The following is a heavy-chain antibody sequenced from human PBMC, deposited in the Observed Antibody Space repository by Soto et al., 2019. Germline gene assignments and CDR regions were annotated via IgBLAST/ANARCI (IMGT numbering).Heavy chain of an antibody. CDR1: GGSVSSGDYF. Sequence: SETLSLTCTVSGGSVSSGDYFWSWIRQPPGKGLDWIGYIYDSGSSYYNPSLKSRVTISIDTSKNHFSLRLSSVTATDTAVYFCAIGNPDWFDPWGQGTLVTVSS. D-gene: IGHD1-1*01. J-gene: IGHJ5*02. V-gene: IGHV4-30-4*01. CDR2: IYDSGSS. CDR3: AIGNPDWFDP.